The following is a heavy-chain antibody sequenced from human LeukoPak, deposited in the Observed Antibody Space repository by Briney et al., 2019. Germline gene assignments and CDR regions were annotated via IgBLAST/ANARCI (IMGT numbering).Heavy chain of an antibody. Sequence: GASVKVSCKASGYTFTSYWIGWVRQMPGKSLEWMGIIYPGDSDTRYSPSFQGQVTISADKSISTAYLQWSSLKASDTAMYYCARQAEYYDSSGYLYYFDYWGQGTLVTVSS. J-gene: IGHJ4*02. CDR2: IYPGDSDT. CDR1: GYTFTSYW. V-gene: IGHV5-51*01. D-gene: IGHD3-22*01. CDR3: ARQAEYYDSSGYLYYFDY.